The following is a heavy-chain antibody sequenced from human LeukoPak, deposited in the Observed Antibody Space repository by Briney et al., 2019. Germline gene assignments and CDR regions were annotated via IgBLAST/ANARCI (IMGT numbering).Heavy chain of an antibody. J-gene: IGHJ5*02. CDR2: TYYRYKWYN. CDR3: ARARGWYDWFDP. D-gene: IGHD6-19*01. CDR1: VDSVSSNSAA. V-gene: IGHV6-1*01. Sequence: LQTLSLTCAISVDSVSSNSAAWNWIRQSPSRGLEWLGRTYYRYKWYNEYAVSVKSRITINPDTSKNQFSLQLNAVTPEDTAVYYCARARGWYDWFDPWGQGTLVTVSS.